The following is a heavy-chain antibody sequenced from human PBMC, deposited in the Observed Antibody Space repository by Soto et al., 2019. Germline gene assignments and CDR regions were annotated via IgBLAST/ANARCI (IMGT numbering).Heavy chain of an antibody. D-gene: IGHD3-9*01. V-gene: IGHV1-69*01. CDR1: GGTFDHAA. CDR3: ARQIFAADY. J-gene: IGHJ4*02. Sequence: QVQLVQSGAEVKKPGSSVKVSCEAPGGTFDHAAITWVRQAPGQGLEWMGGINPMFNSTHYAQKFQGRVTITADAATRPAFMELRRLRSDDTAVYYCARQIFAADYWGQGTLLIVSS. CDR2: INPMFNST.